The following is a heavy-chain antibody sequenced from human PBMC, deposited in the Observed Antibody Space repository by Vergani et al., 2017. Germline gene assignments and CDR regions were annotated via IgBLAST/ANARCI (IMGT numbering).Heavy chain of an antibody. CDR1: GFSFSTYS. CDR2: ISGRSNYI. D-gene: IGHD2-2*01. Sequence: EVQLQESGGGLVKPGGSLRVSCAASGFSFSTYSINWVRQAPGKGLEWVSSISGRSNYIYYADSLKGRFTISRDNSKNSVYLQMNSLRAEDTAVYYCGRDGRKYCSSTSCSYNWFDPWCQGTLVTVSS. CDR3: GRDGRKYCSSTSCSYNWFDP. J-gene: IGHJ5*01. V-gene: IGHV3-21*06.